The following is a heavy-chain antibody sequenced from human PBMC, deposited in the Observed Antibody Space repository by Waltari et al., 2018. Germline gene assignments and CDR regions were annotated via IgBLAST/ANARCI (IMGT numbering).Heavy chain of an antibody. J-gene: IGHJ5*02. V-gene: IGHV4-38-2*02. CDR2: IYHSGST. Sequence: QVQLQESGPGLVKPSETLSLTCTVSGYSISSGYYWGWIRQPPGKGLEWLGSIYHSGSTYYTPSLKSRVTISVDTSKNQFSLKLSSVTAADTAVYYCARDVGITMIVVALNWFDPWGQGTLVTVSS. CDR1: GYSISSGYY. D-gene: IGHD3-22*01. CDR3: ARDVGITMIVVALNWFDP.